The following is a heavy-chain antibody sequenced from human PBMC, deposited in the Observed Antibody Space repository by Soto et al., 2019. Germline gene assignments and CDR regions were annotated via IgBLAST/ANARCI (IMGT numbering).Heavy chain of an antibody. CDR2: IKEDESAK. Sequence: EVQLVESGGGLVQPGGSLRLSCAASGFTFSAYWMTWVRQSPGKGLEWVANIKEDESAKYYVDSVKGRFAISRDNAQNSVYLQMNSLRAEDTAIYYCARDFSLDYWGQGTLVSVSS. J-gene: IGHJ4*02. CDR1: GFTFSAYW. V-gene: IGHV3-7*03. CDR3: ARDFSLDY.